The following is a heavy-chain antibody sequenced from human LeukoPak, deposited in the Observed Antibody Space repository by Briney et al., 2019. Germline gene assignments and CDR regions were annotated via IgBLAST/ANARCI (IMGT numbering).Heavy chain of an antibody. CDR3: ARDVLVGSGWYYFDY. D-gene: IGHD6-19*01. CDR2: ISSSSSYI. Sequence: GGSLRLSCAASGFTFSSYSMNWVRQAPGKGLEWVSSISSSSSYIYYADSVKGRFTISRDNAKNSLYLQMNSLRAEDTAVYYCARDVLVGSGWYYFDYWGQGTLVTVSS. CDR1: GFTFSSYS. V-gene: IGHV3-21*01. J-gene: IGHJ4*02.